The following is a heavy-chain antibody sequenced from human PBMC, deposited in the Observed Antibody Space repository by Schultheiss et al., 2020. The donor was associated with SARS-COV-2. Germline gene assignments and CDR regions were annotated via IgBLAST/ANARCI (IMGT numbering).Heavy chain of an antibody. D-gene: IGHD6-19*01. Sequence: SETLSLTCAVYGGSFSGYYWGWIRQPPGKGLEWIGYIYYSGSTNYNPSLKSRVTISVDTSKNQFSLKLNSVTAADTAVYYCARHGYGQWLFDYWGQGPLVTVSS. CDR1: GGSFSGYY. CDR3: ARHGYGQWLFDY. J-gene: IGHJ4*02. V-gene: IGHV4-59*08. CDR2: IYYSGST.